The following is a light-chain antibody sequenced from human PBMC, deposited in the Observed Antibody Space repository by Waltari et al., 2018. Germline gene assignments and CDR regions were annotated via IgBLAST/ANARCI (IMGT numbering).Light chain of an antibody. Sequence: QSALTQPASVSGSPGQSITIPCTGTSSDVGGHDFVSWSSQYPGKAPKLIIYGVSDRPSGVSNRFSGSKSGNTASLTISGLQTEDEADYYCSSYTSTSTPYNVFGSGTKVTVL. CDR1: SSDVGGHDF. CDR2: GVS. V-gene: IGLV2-14*03. J-gene: IGLJ6*01. CDR3: SSYTSTSTPYNV.